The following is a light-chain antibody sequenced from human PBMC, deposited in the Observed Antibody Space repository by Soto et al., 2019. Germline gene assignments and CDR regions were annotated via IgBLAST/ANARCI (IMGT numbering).Light chain of an antibody. Sequence: AIQMTQSPSSLSASVGDRVTITCRASPVIRNDLGWYQQKPGKAPKLLIYAASSLQSGVPSRFSGSGSGTDFTLTISSLQPEDFATYYCLQDYNYPWTFGQGTKVDIK. CDR2: AAS. V-gene: IGKV1-6*01. CDR1: PVIRND. J-gene: IGKJ1*01. CDR3: LQDYNYPWT.